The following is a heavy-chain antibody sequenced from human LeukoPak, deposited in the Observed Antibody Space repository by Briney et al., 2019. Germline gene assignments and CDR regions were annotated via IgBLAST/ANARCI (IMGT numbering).Heavy chain of an antibody. CDR1: GGTFSSYA. CDR2: IIPIFGTA. J-gene: IGHJ6*03. Sequence: ASVKVSCKASGGTFSSYAISWVRQAPGRGLEWMGGIIPIFGTANYAQKFQGRVTITADESTSTAYMELSSLRSEDTAVYYCARDRGDYYYMDVWGKGTTVTVSS. D-gene: IGHD3-10*01. CDR3: ARDRGDYYYMDV. V-gene: IGHV1-69*01.